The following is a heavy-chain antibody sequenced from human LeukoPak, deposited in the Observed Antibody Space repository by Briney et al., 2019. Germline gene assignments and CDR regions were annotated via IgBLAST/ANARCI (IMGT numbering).Heavy chain of an antibody. CDR2: ISWNSGSI. CDR3: AKFSDY. J-gene: IGHJ4*02. Sequence: SLRLSCAASGFTFDDYAMHWVRQAPGKGLEWVSGISWNSGSIGYADSVKGRFTISRDNAKNSLYLQMNSLRAEDTALYYCAKFSDYWGQGTLVTVSS. V-gene: IGHV3-9*01. CDR1: GFTFDDYA.